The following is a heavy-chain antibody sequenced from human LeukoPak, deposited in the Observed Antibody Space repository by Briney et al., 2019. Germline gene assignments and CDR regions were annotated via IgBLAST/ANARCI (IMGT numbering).Heavy chain of an antibody. V-gene: IGHV4-39*01. CDR2: IYYGGST. CDR3: ARQALPDLNWFDP. CDR1: GGSISSSSYY. J-gene: IGHJ5*02. Sequence: SETLSLTCTVSGGSISSSSYYWGWIRQPPGKGLEYIGTIYYGGSTYYSPSLKSRVTISADTSRNQFSLKLTSVTATDTAVYYCARQALPDLNWFDPWGQGTLVTVSS. D-gene: IGHD1-14*01.